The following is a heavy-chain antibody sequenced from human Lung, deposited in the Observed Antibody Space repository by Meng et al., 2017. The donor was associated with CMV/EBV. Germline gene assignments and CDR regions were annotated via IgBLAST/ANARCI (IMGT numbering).Heavy chain of an antibody. CDR1: GGSISISTW. D-gene: IGHD6-19*01. V-gene: IGHV4-4*02. J-gene: IGHJ4*02. Sequence: QESGPGLLKPSGTLSLTCAVSGGSISISTWWSWVRQPPGKGLEWIGEIYHSGGTNYNPSLRGRVTISLDKSKNQFSLTLRSVTAADTAVYYCARDPYATGWAGWGQGTLVTVSS. CDR3: ARDPYATGWAG. CDR2: IYHSGGT.